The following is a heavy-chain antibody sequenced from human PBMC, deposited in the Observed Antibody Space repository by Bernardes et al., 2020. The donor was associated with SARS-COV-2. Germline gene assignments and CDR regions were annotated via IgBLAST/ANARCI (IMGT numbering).Heavy chain of an antibody. V-gene: IGHV3-33*08. CDR1: GFTFDEYA. J-gene: IGHJ5*01. D-gene: IGHD4-17*01. CDR2: IWHDGSRE. Sequence: GGSLRLSCAASGFTFDEYAMHWVRQAPGKGLEWVAVIWHDGSREYYVDSVKGRFAISRDNSNNTLYLQMNNLRVEDTALYRCATEDGEWLESWGQGTLVTVSS. CDR3: ATEDGEWLES.